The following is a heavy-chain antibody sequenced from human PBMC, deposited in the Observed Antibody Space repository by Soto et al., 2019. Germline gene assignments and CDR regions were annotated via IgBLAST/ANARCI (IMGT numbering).Heavy chain of an antibody. CDR2: IYYSGST. CDR1: GGSISSGDYY. Sequence: QVQLQESGPGLVKPSQTLSLTCTVSGGSISSGDYYWSWIRQPPGKGLEWIGYIYYSGSTYYNPSLKSRVTIXXDXSXXQFSLKLSSVTAADTAVYYCARGDLWFGEIYGMDVWGQGTTVTVSS. V-gene: IGHV4-30-4*01. CDR3: ARGDLWFGEIYGMDV. D-gene: IGHD3-10*01. J-gene: IGHJ6*02.